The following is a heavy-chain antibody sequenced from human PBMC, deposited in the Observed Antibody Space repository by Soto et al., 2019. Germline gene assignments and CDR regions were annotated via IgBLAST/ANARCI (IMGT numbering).Heavy chain of an antibody. Sequence: GASVKVSCKASGYTFTAYAMDWVRQTPGQRLEWVGWINVGTGDTEYSQQFQGRVNITRDTSARTLYMELSSLRSEDTAVYYCARDVDTSMSAQLDYWGQGSMVTLSA. V-gene: IGHV1-3*01. CDR1: GYTFTAYA. CDR3: ARDVDTSMSAQLDY. J-gene: IGHJ4*02. CDR2: INVGTGDT. D-gene: IGHD5-18*01.